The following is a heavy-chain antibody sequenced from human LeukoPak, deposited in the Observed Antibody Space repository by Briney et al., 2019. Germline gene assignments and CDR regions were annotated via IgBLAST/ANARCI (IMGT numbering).Heavy chain of an antibody. D-gene: IGHD3-22*01. CDR1: GFTFSSYA. CDR3: AKDRENYYDSSGYYYFDY. V-gene: IGHV3-23*01. CDR2: ISGSGGST. J-gene: IGHJ4*02. Sequence: QPGGSLRLSCAASGFTFSSYAMSWVRQAPVKGLEWVSAISGSGGSTYYADSVKGRFTISRDNSKNTLYLQMNSLRAEDTAVYYCAKDRENYYDSSGYYYFDYWGQGTLVTVSS.